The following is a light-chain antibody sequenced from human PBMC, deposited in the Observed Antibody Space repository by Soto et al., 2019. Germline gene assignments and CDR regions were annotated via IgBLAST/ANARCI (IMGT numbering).Light chain of an antibody. CDR1: TSDVGGYNY. J-gene: IGLJ2*01. CDR3: SSYTSSGTVV. V-gene: IGLV2-14*01. Sequence: QSVLTQPASVSGSPGQSITISCTGTTSDVGGYNYVSWYQQHPGKAPKLTIYEVTNRPSGVSNRFSGSKSANTASLTISGLQAEDEADYYCSSYTSSGTVVFGGGTKVTVL. CDR2: EVT.